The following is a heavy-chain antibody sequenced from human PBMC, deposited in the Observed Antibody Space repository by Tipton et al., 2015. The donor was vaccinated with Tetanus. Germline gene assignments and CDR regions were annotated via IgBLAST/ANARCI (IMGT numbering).Heavy chain of an antibody. CDR3: ARANYNFPKKGPFDS. CDR1: GGSISDKKYY. CDR2: IYFEGST. Sequence: TLSLTCTVSGGSISDKKYYWGWIRQPPGKGLEWIASIYFEGSTYYSPSLKSRVTIAVDTSQNLFSLKLTSVTAADTAVYYCARANYNFPKKGPFDSWGQGTLVIVSS. J-gene: IGHJ4*02. V-gene: IGHV4-39*02. D-gene: IGHD3-3*01.